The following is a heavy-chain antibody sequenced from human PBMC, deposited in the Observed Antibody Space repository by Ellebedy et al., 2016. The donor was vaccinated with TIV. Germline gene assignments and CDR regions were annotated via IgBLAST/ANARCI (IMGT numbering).Heavy chain of an antibody. CDR2: INTDGTIT. V-gene: IGHV3-74*01. Sequence: GGSLRLSCAASGFSFSTYWMFWVRQAPGKGLVWVSRINTDGTITDYADSVKGRFTISRDNAKNTLCLQMNSLRADDTAVYYCARDYWGYWGQGTLVTVSS. CDR3: ARDYWGY. D-gene: IGHD3-16*01. CDR1: GFSFSTYW. J-gene: IGHJ4*02.